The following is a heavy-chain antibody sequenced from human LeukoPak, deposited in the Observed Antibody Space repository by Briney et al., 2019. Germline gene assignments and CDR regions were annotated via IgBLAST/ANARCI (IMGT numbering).Heavy chain of an antibody. V-gene: IGHV3-23*01. J-gene: IGHJ4*02. D-gene: IGHD2-15*01. Sequence: GGSLRLSCAASGFTFSSYAMSWVGQAPGKGLEWVSAISGSGGSTYYADSVKGRFTISRDNSKNTLYLQMNSLRAEDTAVYYCAKDQRDIVVVVAATDYWGQGTLVTVSS. CDR2: ISGSGGST. CDR1: GFTFSSYA. CDR3: AKDQRDIVVVVAATDY.